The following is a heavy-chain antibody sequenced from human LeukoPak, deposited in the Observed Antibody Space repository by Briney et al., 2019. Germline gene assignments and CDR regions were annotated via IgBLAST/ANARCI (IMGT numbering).Heavy chain of an antibody. V-gene: IGHV1-46*01. J-gene: IGHJ4*02. D-gene: IGHD4-17*01. CDR2: INPSGGST. CDR3: ARDHFRTTVTTNFDY. Sequence: ASVQVSCKASGYTFTSYYMHWVRQAPGQGLEWMGIINPSGGSTSYAQKFQGRVTMTRDTSTSTVYMELSSLRSEDTAVYYCARDHFRTTVTTNFDYWGQGTLVTVSS. CDR1: GYTFTSYY.